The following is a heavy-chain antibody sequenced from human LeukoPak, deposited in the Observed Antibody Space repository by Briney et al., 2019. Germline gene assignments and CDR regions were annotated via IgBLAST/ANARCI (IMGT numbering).Heavy chain of an antibody. CDR2: ISYDGSNK. J-gene: IGHJ4*02. Sequence: PGGSLRLSCAASGFTFSKYGMHWVRQAPGKGLEWVAIISYDGSNKYYADSVKGRFSISRDNSKNTLYLQMNSLRAEDTAVYYCAKAALDDSSGLGSYYFDYWGQGTLVTVSS. CDR3: AKAALDDSSGLGSYYFDY. V-gene: IGHV3-30*18. CDR1: GFTFSKYG. D-gene: IGHD3-22*01.